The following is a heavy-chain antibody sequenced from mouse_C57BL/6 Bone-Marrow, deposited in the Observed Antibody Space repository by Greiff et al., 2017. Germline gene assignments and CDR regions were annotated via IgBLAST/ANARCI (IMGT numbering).Heavy chain of an antibody. CDR2: IDPSDSYT. CDR1: GYTFTSYW. D-gene: IGHD3-1*01. J-gene: IGHJ2*01. Sequence: VQLQQPGAELVRPGTSVKLSCKASGYTFTSYWMHWVKQRPGQGLEWIGVIDPSDSYTNYNQKFKGKATLTVDTSSSTAYMQLSSLTSEGSAVYYCARSLGTSYWGQGTTLTVSS. CDR3: ARSLGTSY. V-gene: IGHV1-59*01.